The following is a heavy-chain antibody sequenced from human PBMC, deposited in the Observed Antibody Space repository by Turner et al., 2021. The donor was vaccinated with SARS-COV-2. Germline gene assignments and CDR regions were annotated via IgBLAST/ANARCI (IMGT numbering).Heavy chain of an antibody. CDR3: ARGLVVGSATTGIAVAGTLEYYYGMDV. Sequence: QVQLVQSGAEVKKPGASVKVSCKASGYTFTSYGISWVRQAPGQGLEWMGWINTYNGNTNYEQKLQGRVTMTTDTSTSTAYMELRSLRSDDTAVYYCARGLVVGSATTGIAVAGTLEYYYGMDVWGQGTTVTVSS. J-gene: IGHJ6*02. V-gene: IGHV1-18*01. CDR1: GYTFTSYG. D-gene: IGHD6-19*01. CDR2: INTYNGNT.